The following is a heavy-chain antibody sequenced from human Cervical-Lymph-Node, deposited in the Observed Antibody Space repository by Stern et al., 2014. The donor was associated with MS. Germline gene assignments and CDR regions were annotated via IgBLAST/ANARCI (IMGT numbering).Heavy chain of an antibody. Sequence: VQLVESGAEVKKPGASVRVSCRASGYTFTTYDINWVRQATGQGLEWMAWMNPNRGQTGSAQKFQGRATMTGNTSISTAYMEVSSLRSEDTAVYYCASLTGIGPTQYYFGMDVWGQGATVTVSS. CDR3: ASLTGIGPTQYYFGMDV. J-gene: IGHJ6*02. CDR1: GYTFTTYD. D-gene: IGHD2/OR15-2a*01. CDR2: MNPNRGQT. V-gene: IGHV1-8*01.